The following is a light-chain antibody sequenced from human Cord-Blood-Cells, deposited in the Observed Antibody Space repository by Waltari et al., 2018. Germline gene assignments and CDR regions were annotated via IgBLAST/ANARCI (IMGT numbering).Light chain of an antibody. J-gene: IGLJ3*02. CDR2: DVS. CDR1: TSDVGGYNY. Sequence: QSALTQPRSVSGSPGQSVTISCTGTTSDVGGYNYVSWYQQHAGKAPKLMLYDVSKRHSGVPDSFSGSKSGNTAALTISGRQAEDEADYCCSSYAGSYNWVFGGGTKRTVL. CDR3: SSYAGSYNWV. V-gene: IGLV2-11*01.